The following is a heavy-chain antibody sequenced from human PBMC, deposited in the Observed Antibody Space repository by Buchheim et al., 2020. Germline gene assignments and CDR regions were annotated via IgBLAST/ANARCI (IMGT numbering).Heavy chain of an antibody. CDR1: GFTFSSYG. V-gene: IGHV3-30*18. CDR2: ISYDGSNK. D-gene: IGHD6-6*01. Sequence: QVQLVESGGGVVQPGRSLRLSCAASGFTFSSYGMHWVRQAPGKGLEWVAVISYDGSNKYYADSVKGRFTISRDNSKNTQYLQMNSLRAEDTAVYYCAKGSIAARPDLYYYYGMDVWGQGTT. J-gene: IGHJ6*02. CDR3: AKGSIAARPDLYYYYGMDV.